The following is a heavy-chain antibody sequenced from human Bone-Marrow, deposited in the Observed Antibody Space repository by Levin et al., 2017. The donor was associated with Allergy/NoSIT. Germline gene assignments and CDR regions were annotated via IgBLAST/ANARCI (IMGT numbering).Heavy chain of an antibody. Sequence: SLKISCAASGFIFEDYAMHWVRQAPGGGLEWVSGISWNSGIIGYADSVKGRFTISRDHAKNSLYLQMSSLTAEDTALYYCAKEMTVGTGLLWFGDSSFGLDVWGQGTTVTVSS. CDR2: ISWNSGII. V-gene: IGHV3-9*01. CDR3: AKEMTVGTGLLWFGDSSFGLDV. D-gene: IGHD3-10*01. J-gene: IGHJ6*02. CDR1: GFIFEDYA.